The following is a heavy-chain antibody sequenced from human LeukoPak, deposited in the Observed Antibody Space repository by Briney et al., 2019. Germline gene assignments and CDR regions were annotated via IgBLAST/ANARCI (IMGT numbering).Heavy chain of an antibody. V-gene: IGHV4-4*07. Sequence: PSETLSLTCTVSGGSISSYYWSWIRQPAGKGLEWIGRIYTSGSTNYNPSLKSRVTMSVDTSKNQFSLKLSSVTAADTAVYYCARTTEDMVRGPQHYFDYWGQGTLVTVSS. CDR3: ARTTEDMVRGPQHYFDY. CDR1: GGSISSYY. CDR2: IYTSGST. D-gene: IGHD3-10*01. J-gene: IGHJ4*02.